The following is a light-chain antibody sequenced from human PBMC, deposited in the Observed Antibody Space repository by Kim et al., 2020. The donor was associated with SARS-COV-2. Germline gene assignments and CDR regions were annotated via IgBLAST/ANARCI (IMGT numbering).Light chain of an antibody. J-gene: IGKJ1*01. CDR3: QQYGSSPTT. CDR2: GAS. Sequence: SPVERATSSCRASQTGSSSYLAWYQQKPGQAPRLLIYGASSRATGIPDRFSGSGSGTDFTLTISRLEPEDFAVYYCQQYGSSPTTFGQGTKVEIK. CDR1: QTGSSSY. V-gene: IGKV3-20*01.